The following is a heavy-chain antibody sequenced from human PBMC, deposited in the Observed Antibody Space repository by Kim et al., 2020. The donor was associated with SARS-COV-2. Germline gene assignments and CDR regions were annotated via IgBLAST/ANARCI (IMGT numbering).Heavy chain of an antibody. CDR2: VHHDGRT. D-gene: IGHD3-16*01. CDR3: ARESWGAPAIE. J-gene: IGHJ4*02. Sequence: SETLSLTCAVSGASIITDHWWSWVRQPPGKGLEWIGEVHHDGRTNYNSSLRGRVTMSVDKSNNDYSLRLRFVTVADTAMYYCARESWGAPAIEWAQGTLFTVS. CDR1: GASIITDHW. V-gene: IGHV4-4*02.